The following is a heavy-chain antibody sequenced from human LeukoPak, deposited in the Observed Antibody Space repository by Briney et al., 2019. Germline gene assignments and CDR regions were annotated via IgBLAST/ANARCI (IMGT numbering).Heavy chain of an antibody. V-gene: IGHV3-23*01. Sequence: GGSLRLSCAASGFTFSNYAMNWVRQAPGKGLEWVSVILGSGDAKDYADSVKGRFTISRDKSKNTLYLQMNSPTAEDTAVYYCVKGAYDYLEIAYFDYWGQGTLVTVSS. CDR2: ILGSGDAK. J-gene: IGHJ4*02. CDR1: GFTFSNYA. D-gene: IGHD5-12*01. CDR3: VKGAYDYLEIAYFDY.